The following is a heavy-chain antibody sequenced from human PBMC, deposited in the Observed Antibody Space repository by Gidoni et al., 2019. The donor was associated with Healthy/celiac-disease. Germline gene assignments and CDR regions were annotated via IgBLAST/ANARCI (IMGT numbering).Heavy chain of an antibody. CDR1: GGSISSYY. D-gene: IGHD4-4*01. V-gene: IGHV4-59*01. Sequence: QVQLQESGPGLVKPSETLSLTCTVSGGSISSYYWHWIRQPPGKGLKWIGYLYYSGSPNYNPSLKSRVTISVDTSKNQFSLKLSSVTAADTAVYYCAREGQDYSNYYFDYWGQGTLFTVSS. CDR2: LYYSGSP. J-gene: IGHJ4*02. CDR3: AREGQDYSNYYFDY.